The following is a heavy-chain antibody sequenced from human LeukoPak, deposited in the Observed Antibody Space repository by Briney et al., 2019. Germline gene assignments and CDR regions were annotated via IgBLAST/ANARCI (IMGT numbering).Heavy chain of an antibody. V-gene: IGHV3-33*06. D-gene: IGHD3-22*01. CDR1: GFTFSSYG. CDR2: IWYDGSNK. J-gene: IGHJ1*01. Sequence: GRSLRLSCAASGFTFSSYGMHWVRQAPGKGLEWVAVIWYDGSNKYYADSVKGRFTISRDNSKNTLYLQMNSLRAEDTAVYYCAEDPSVDSSGYRSMYFQHWGQGTLVTVSS. CDR3: AEDPSVDSSGYRSMYFQH.